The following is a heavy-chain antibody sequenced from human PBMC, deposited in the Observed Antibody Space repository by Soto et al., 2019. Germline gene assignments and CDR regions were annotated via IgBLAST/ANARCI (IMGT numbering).Heavy chain of an antibody. CDR3: AKRMMTSIGVPGNFFDL. CDR1: GFTFSSYA. J-gene: IGHJ4*01. V-gene: IGHV3-23*01. CDR2: IGNGST. Sequence: GGSLRLSCAASGFTFSSYAMTWVRQAPEKGLEWVSSIGNGSTYYADSVKGRFTISRDDSKDTLYLQMNSLKVEDSALYYCAKRMMTSIGVPGNFFDLWGRGTLVTVSS. D-gene: IGHD6-19*01.